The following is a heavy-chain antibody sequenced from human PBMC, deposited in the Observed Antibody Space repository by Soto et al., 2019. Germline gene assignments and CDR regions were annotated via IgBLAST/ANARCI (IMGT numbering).Heavy chain of an antibody. V-gene: IGHV3-7*04. CDR1: GFTFSSYW. Sequence: GGSLRLSCAASGFTFSSYWMSWVRQAPGKGLEWVANIKQDGSEKYYVDSVKGRFTISRDNAKNSLYLQMNSLRAEDTAVYYCARALNYDFWSGHGNWGQGTLVTVSS. CDR3: ARALNYDFWSGHGN. J-gene: IGHJ4*02. CDR2: IKQDGSEK. D-gene: IGHD3-3*01.